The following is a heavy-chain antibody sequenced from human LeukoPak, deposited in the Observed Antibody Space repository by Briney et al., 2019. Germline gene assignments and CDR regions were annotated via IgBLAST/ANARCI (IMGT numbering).Heavy chain of an antibody. D-gene: IGHD2-15*01. J-gene: IGHJ4*02. Sequence: GGSLKLSCAASGFTFSDSGMHWVRQASGKGLEWVGRIRSRANSYATAYAASVRGRFTISRDDSKNTAYLQMNSPRTEDTAVDYCTRRYCSGGSCYTDYWGQGTLVTESS. V-gene: IGHV3-73*01. CDR3: TRRYCSGGSCYTDY. CDR1: GFTFSDSG. CDR2: IRSRANSYAT.